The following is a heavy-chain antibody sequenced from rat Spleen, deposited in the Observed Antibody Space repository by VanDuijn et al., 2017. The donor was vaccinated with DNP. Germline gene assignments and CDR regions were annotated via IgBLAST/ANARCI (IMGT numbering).Heavy chain of an antibody. D-gene: IGHD1-11*01. CDR1: GYSITPNY. CDR3: ARWRIGPHYFDY. V-gene: IGHV3-1*01. CDR2: ISHSGST. Sequence: EVQLQESGPGLVKPSQSLSLTCSVTGYSITPNYWGWLRQFPGNKMAYIGHISHSGSTNYNPSLKTRISITRDTSKNQFFLQLNAVTTEDTATYYCARWRIGPHYFDYWGQGVMVTVSS. J-gene: IGHJ2*01.